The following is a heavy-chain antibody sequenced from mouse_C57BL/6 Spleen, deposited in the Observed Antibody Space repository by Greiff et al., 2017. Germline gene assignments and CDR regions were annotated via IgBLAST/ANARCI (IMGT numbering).Heavy chain of an antibody. V-gene: IGHV1-42*01. J-gene: IGHJ4*01. CDR1: GYSFTGYY. Sequence: EVKLQESGPELVKPGASVKISCKASGYSFTGYYMNWVKQSPEKSLEWIGEINPSTGGTTYNQKFKAKATLTVDKSSSTAYMQLKSLTSEDSAVYYCARDDYEGRYYAMDYWGQGTSVTVSS. CDR2: INPSTGGT. CDR3: ARDDYEGRYYAMDY. D-gene: IGHD2-4*01.